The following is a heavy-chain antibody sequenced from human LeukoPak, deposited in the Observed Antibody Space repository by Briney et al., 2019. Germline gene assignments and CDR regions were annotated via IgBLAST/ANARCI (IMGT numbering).Heavy chain of an antibody. CDR1: GFTFDDYG. J-gene: IGHJ4*02. CDR3: ASYDSSGYEHPY. V-gene: IGHV3-20*04. Sequence: GGSLRLSCAASGFTFDDYGMSWVRQATGKGLERVSGINWNGGSTGYADSVKGRFTISRDNAKNSLYLQMNSLRAEDTALYYCASYDSSGYEHPYWGQGTLVTVSS. D-gene: IGHD3-22*01. CDR2: INWNGGST.